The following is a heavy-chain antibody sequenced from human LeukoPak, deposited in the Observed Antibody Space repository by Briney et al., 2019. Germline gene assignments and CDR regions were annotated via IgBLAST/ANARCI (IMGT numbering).Heavy chain of an antibody. V-gene: IGHV3-53*01. CDR3: ARGGRGSAAVVAPRSFDI. J-gene: IGHJ3*02. CDR2: TYTRGNS. Sequence: PGGSLRLSCAASGLDVSSHHMVWVRQAPGKGLEWVSVTYTRGNSYYTDSVKGRFIISRDTSKNTMDLQMNSLRPEDSALYFCARGGRGSAAVVAPRSFDIWGQGTMVAVSS. D-gene: IGHD3-22*01. CDR1: GLDVSSHH.